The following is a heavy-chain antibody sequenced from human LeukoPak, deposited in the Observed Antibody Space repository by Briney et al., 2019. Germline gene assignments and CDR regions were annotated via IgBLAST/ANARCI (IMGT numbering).Heavy chain of an antibody. J-gene: IGHJ5*02. CDR3: ARGPAATRGKWFDP. Sequence: ASVKVSCKASGYTFTGYYMHWVRQAPGQGLEWMGWMNPNSGNTGYAQKFQGRVTITRNTSISTAYMELSSLRSEDTAVYYCARGPAATRGKWFDPWGQGTLVTVSS. CDR1: GYTFTGYY. CDR2: MNPNSGNT. D-gene: IGHD2-15*01. V-gene: IGHV1-8*03.